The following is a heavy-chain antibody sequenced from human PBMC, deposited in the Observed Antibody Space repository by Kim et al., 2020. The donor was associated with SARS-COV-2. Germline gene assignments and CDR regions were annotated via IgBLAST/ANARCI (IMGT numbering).Heavy chain of an antibody. J-gene: IGHJ4*02. CDR1: GFSFSDYY. Sequence: GGSLRLSCAASGFSFSDYYMTWIRQAPGKGLEWISYISGRGDTTYYGDSVEGRFTISRDNVRNSLYLQMSSLRAEDTAIYYCARGGFQLVSMVLHYFDYWGQGTLVAVSS. V-gene: IGHV3-11*01. D-gene: IGHD3-10*01. CDR3: ARGGFQLVSMVLHYFDY. CDR2: ISGRGDTT.